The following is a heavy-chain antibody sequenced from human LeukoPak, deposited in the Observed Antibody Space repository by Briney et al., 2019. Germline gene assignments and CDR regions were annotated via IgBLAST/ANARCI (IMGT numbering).Heavy chain of an antibody. D-gene: IGHD2-21*02. Sequence: ASVKVSWKAFGYTFTDYYIHWVRQALGQGLEWMGWINPNSGGTNYAQRFQGRVTMTRDTSISTAYMELSRLRSDDTAVYYCAREVTGMDVWGQGTTVTVSS. CDR1: GYTFTDYY. CDR3: AREVTGMDV. J-gene: IGHJ6*02. V-gene: IGHV1-2*02. CDR2: INPNSGGT.